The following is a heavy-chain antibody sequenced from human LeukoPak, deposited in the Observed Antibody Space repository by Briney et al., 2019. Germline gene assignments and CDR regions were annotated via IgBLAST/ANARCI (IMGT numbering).Heavy chain of an antibody. V-gene: IGHV3-48*04. Sequence: GGSLRLSCVASGFSFTSHSMTWVRQAPGKGLEWVSYISGSGSIIYYADSVKGRFTISRDNAKNSLYLQMNSLRAEDTAVYYCARAGRNNWFDPWGQGTLVTVSS. D-gene: IGHD2-15*01. CDR3: ARAGRNNWFDP. J-gene: IGHJ5*02. CDR1: GFSFTSHS. CDR2: ISGSGSII.